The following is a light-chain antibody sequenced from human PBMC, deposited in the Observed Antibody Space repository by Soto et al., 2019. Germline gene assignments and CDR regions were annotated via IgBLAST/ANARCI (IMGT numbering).Light chain of an antibody. CDR3: QQYNSHQIT. CDR1: QSISSW. Sequence: DIQMTQSPSTLSASVGDRVTITCRDSQSISSWLAWYQQKPGKAPKRLIYKASSLESGVPSRFSGGGSGTEFTLTISSLQPNDFATYYCQQYNSHQITFRQGTRLEIK. CDR2: KAS. J-gene: IGKJ5*01. V-gene: IGKV1-5*03.